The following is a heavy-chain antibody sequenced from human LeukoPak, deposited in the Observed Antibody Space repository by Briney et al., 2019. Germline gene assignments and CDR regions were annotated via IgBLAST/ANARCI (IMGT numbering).Heavy chain of an antibody. CDR1: GGTFSSYA. J-gene: IGHJ4*02. CDR3: ALHYYDRSGYYAPFDH. Sequence: SVKVSCKASGGTFSSYAIRWVRQAPGHGLEWMGRIIPILSIANYAQKFQGRVTITADKSTSTAYMELSSLRSEDTAVYYCALHYYDRSGYYAPFDHWGQGTLVTVSS. D-gene: IGHD3-22*01. V-gene: IGHV1-69*04. CDR2: IIPILSIA.